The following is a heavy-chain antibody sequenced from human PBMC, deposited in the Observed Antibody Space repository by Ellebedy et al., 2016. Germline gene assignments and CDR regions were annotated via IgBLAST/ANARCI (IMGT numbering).Heavy chain of an antibody. D-gene: IGHD6-13*01. J-gene: IGHJ3*02. Sequence: GESLKISCAASGFTFSSYGMHWVRQAPGKGLEWVAVIWYDGSNKYYADSVKGRFTISRDNSKNTLYLQMNSLRAEDTAVYYCARDQWGRYSSSWYDRHRVAFDIWGQGTMVTVSS. CDR2: IWYDGSNK. CDR1: GFTFSSYG. V-gene: IGHV3-33*01. CDR3: ARDQWGRYSSSWYDRHRVAFDI.